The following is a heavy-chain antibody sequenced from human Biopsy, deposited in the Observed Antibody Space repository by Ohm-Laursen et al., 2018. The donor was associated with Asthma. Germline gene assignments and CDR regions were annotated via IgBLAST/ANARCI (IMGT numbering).Heavy chain of an antibody. CDR3: AREPIKATYFYGMDV. Sequence: SLRLSCSASGFTFSSYGMHWVRQAPGKGLEWVAVISYDGSNKYYADSVKGRFTISRDKSKSTLYLQLSSLRAEDTAVYFCAREPIKATYFYGMDVWGQGTTVTVSS. CDR2: ISYDGSNK. D-gene: IGHD3-9*01. CDR1: GFTFSSYG. J-gene: IGHJ6*02. V-gene: IGHV3-30*03.